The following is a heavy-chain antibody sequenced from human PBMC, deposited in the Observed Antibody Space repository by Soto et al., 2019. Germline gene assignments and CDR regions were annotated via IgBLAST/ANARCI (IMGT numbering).Heavy chain of an antibody. J-gene: IGHJ6*03. CDR2: MNPNSGNT. V-gene: IGHV1-8*01. CDR3: ARLWGYCSSTSCLPHHYYYYMDV. Sequence: GASVKVSCKASGYTFTSYDINWVRQATGQGLEWMGWMNPNSGNTGYAQKFQGRVTMTRNTSISTAYMELSSLRSEDTAVYYCARLWGYCSSTSCLPHHYYYYMDVWGKGTTVTVSS. CDR1: GYTFTSYD. D-gene: IGHD2-2*01.